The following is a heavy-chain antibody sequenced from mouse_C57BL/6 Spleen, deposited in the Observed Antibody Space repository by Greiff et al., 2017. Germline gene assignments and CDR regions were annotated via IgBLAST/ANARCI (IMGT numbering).Heavy chain of an antibody. CDR3: ARVGTAQATEWFAY. CDR1: GYTFTSYW. Sequence: QVQLQQPGAELVMPGASVQLSCKASGYTFTSYWMHWVKQRPGQGLEWIGEIDPSDSYTNYNQKFKGKSTLTVDKSSSTAYMQLSSLTSEDSAVYYCARVGTAQATEWFAYWGQGTLVTVSA. V-gene: IGHV1-69*01. D-gene: IGHD3-2*02. J-gene: IGHJ3*01. CDR2: IDPSDSYT.